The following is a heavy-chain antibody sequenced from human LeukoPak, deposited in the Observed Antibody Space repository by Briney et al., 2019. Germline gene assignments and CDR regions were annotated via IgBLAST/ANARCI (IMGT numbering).Heavy chain of an antibody. V-gene: IGHV1-18*01. J-gene: IGHJ5*02. CDR2: ISAYNGNT. Sequence: GASVKVSCKASGYTFTSYGISWVRQAPGQGLEWMGWISAYNGNTNYSQKLQGRVTMTTDTSTSTAYMELRSLRSDDTAVYYCARDRGIVVVVATFDPWGQGTLVTVSS. CDR3: ARDRGIVVVVATFDP. CDR1: GYTFTSYG. D-gene: IGHD2-15*01.